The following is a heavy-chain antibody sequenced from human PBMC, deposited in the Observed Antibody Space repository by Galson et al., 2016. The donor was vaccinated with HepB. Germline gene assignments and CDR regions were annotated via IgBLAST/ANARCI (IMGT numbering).Heavy chain of an antibody. D-gene: IGHD1-26*01. Sequence: KASGYTFTSYYMHWVRQAPGQGLAWMGIINPSGGSTSYAQKFQGRVTMTRDTSTSTVYMELRSLRSEDTAVYYCARDSGSYHYWGQGTLVTVSS. J-gene: IGHJ4*02. CDR2: INPSGGST. V-gene: IGHV1-46*01. CDR1: GYTFTSYY. CDR3: ARDSGSYHY.